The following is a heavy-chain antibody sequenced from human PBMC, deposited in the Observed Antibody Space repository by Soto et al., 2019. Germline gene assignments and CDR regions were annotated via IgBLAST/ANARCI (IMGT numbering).Heavy chain of an antibody. J-gene: IGHJ4*02. CDR2: IYHSGTT. CDR1: GASVSSGDYS. Sequence: QLQLQESGSGLVRPSQTLSLTCTVSGASVSSGDYSWSWIRQPPGKGREWIGYIYHSGTTYYNPSVKSRFTISIDRSSNQFTLKVTSVTAADTAVYYCAGDYGSGSYRFDFWGQGTLVSVSS. V-gene: IGHV4-30-2*01. CDR3: AGDYGSGSYRFDF. D-gene: IGHD3-10*01.